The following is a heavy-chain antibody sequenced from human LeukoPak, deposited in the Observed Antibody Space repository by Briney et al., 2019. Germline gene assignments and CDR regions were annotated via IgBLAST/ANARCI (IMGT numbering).Heavy chain of an antibody. CDR3: ARLGEDYDILTGYYTG. J-gene: IGHJ4*02. D-gene: IGHD3-9*01. Sequence: GESLKISCKGSGYSFTSYWIGWVRQMPGKGLEWMGIIYPGDSDTRYSPSFQGQDTISADKSISTAYLQWSSLKASDTAMYYCARLGEDYDILTGYYTGWGQGTLVTVSS. CDR1: GYSFTSYW. CDR2: IYPGDSDT. V-gene: IGHV5-51*01.